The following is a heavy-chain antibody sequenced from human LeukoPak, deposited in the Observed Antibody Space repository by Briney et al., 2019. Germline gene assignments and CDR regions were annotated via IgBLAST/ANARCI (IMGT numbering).Heavy chain of an antibody. D-gene: IGHD4-11*01. CDR2: ISSSSSYI. J-gene: IGHJ6*02. CDR1: GFTFSSYS. Sequence: GGSLRLSCAASGFTFSSYSMNWVRQAPGNGLEWVSSISSSSSYIYYADSVKGRFTISRDNAKNSLYLQMNSLRAEDTAVYYCATMTTVTSYGMDVWGQGTTVTVSS. V-gene: IGHV3-21*01. CDR3: ATMTTVTSYGMDV.